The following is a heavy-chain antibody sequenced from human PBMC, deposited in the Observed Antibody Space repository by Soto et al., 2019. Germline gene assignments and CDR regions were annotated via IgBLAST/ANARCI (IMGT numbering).Heavy chain of an antibody. D-gene: IGHD2-2*01. V-gene: IGHV3-33*01. CDR1: GFTFSSYG. J-gene: IGHJ4*02. CDR2: IWYDGSNK. Sequence: QVQLVESGGGVVQPGRSLRLSCAASGFTFSSYGMHWVRQAPGKGLEWVAVIWYDGSNKYYADSVKGRFTISRDNSKNTLYLQMNSLRAEDTAVYYCARDVGYISPSCLDYWGQGTLVTVSS. CDR3: ARDVGYISPSCLDY.